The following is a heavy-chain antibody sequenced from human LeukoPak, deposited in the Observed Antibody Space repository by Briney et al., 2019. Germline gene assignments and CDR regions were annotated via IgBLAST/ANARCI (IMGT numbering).Heavy chain of an antibody. D-gene: IGHD3-10*01. CDR3: ARGGTMVRGVISLNWFDP. CDR1: EFTFSSYS. CDR2: ISSSSSYI. V-gene: IGHV3-21*01. J-gene: IGHJ5*02. Sequence: VGALSLSCSASEFTFSSYSMNGVRQAPGKVLEWVSSISSSSSYIYYADSVKGRFTISRDNAKNSLYLQMNSLRAEDTAVYYCARGGTMVRGVISLNWFDPWGQGTLVTVSS.